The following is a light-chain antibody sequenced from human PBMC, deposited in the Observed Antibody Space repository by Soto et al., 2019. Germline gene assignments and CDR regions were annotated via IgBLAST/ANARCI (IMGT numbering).Light chain of an antibody. CDR2: WAS. V-gene: IGKV4-1*01. CDR3: QQYYSPPPVT. J-gene: IGKJ4*01. Sequence: DIVMTQSPDSLAVSLGERATINCKSSQSVLSSSNNKNYLAWYQQKPGQPPKLLIYWASTRESGVPDRFSGSGSGTDFTLTISSLQAEDVAVYDCQQYYSPPPVTFGGGTKVEIK. CDR1: QSVLSSSNNKNY.